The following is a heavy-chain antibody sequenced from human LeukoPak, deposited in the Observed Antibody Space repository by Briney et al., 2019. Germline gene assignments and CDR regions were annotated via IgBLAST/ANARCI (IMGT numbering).Heavy chain of an antibody. V-gene: IGHV4-34*01. CDR3: ARGILGQQLVNAFDI. D-gene: IGHD6-13*01. CDR1: GGSFSGYY. J-gene: IGHJ3*02. Sequence: PSETLSLTCAVYGGSFSGYYWSWIRQPPGKGLEWIGEINHSGSTNYNPSLKSRVTISVGTSKNQFSLKLSSVTAADTAVYYCARGILGQQLVNAFDIWGQGTMVTVSS. CDR2: INHSGST.